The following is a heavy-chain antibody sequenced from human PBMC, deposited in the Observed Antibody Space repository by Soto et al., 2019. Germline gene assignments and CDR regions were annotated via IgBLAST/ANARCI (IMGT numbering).Heavy chain of an antibody. Sequence: PSETLSLTCTVSGGSISSYYWSWIRQPPGKGLEWIGYIYYSGSTNYNPSLKSRVTISVDTSKNQFSLKLSSVTAADTAVYHCASFLSVHAYDYWGQGTLVTVSS. CDR2: IYYSGST. J-gene: IGHJ4*02. CDR3: ASFLSVHAYDY. CDR1: GGSISSYY. D-gene: IGHD3-9*01. V-gene: IGHV4-59*01.